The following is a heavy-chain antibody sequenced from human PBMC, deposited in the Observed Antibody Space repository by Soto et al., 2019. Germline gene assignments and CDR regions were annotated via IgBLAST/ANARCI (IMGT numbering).Heavy chain of an antibody. CDR1: GGSISSGGYY. Sequence: SETLSLTCTVSGGSISSGGYYWSWIRQHPGKGLEWIGYIYYSGSTYYNPSLKSRVTISVDTSKNQFSLKLSSVTAADTAVYYCASNPYYDSSGYHPFDYWGQGTLVTSPQ. D-gene: IGHD3-22*01. V-gene: IGHV4-31*03. CDR3: ASNPYYDSSGYHPFDY. J-gene: IGHJ4*02. CDR2: IYYSGST.